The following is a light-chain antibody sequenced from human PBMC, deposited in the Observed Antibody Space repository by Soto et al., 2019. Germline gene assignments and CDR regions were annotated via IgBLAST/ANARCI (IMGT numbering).Light chain of an antibody. V-gene: IGLV2-14*01. J-gene: IGLJ1*01. CDR3: TSYTPSNVRDA. Sequence: QSALTQPASVSGSPGQSITISCAGTNSDVGAYDYVSWYQQHPGKAPKLLIYEVNNRPSGVSERFSASKSGNTASLTISGLQAEDEADYYCTSYTPSNVRDAFGTGTKVTVL. CDR2: EVN. CDR1: NSDVGAYDY.